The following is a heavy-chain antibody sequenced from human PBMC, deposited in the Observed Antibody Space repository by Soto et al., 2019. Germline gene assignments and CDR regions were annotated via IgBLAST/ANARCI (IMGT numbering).Heavy chain of an antibody. CDR2: INPNSGGT. CDR3: ARGAIYYYDSSGTEDV. CDR1: GYTFTGYY. Sequence: ASVKVSCKASGYTFTGYYMHWVRQAPGQGLEWMGWINPNSGGTNYAQKFQGRVTMTRDTSISTAYMELSRLRSDDTAVYYCARGAIYYYDSSGTEDVWGQGTTVTVSS. V-gene: IGHV1-2*02. J-gene: IGHJ6*02. D-gene: IGHD3-22*01.